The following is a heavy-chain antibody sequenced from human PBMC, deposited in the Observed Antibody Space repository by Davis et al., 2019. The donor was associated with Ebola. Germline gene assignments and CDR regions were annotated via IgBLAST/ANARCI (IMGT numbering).Heavy chain of an antibody. D-gene: IGHD3-3*01. Sequence: ASVKVSCKASGYTFTSYGISWVRQAPGQGLEWMGWISAYNGNTNYAQKFQERVTITRDMSTSTAYMELSSLRSEDTAVYYCAAVGDLSHHAFDIWGQGTMVTVSS. CDR3: AAVGDLSHHAFDI. J-gene: IGHJ3*02. CDR2: ISAYNGNT. CDR1: GYTFTSYG. V-gene: IGHV1-18*01.